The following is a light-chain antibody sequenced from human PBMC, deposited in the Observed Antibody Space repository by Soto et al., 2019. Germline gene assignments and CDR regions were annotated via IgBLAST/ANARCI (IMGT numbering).Light chain of an antibody. CDR3: QQYDSYPWT. J-gene: IGKJ1*01. CDR2: KAS. Sequence: DIQMTQSPSTLSASVGDRVTITCRASQSIRSWLAWYQQKPGKAPKLLIYKASTLESGVPSRFSGSGSGTEFTLTLSGLQPDDFATYYCQQYDSYPWTFGQGTKVEIK. V-gene: IGKV1-5*03. CDR1: QSIRSW.